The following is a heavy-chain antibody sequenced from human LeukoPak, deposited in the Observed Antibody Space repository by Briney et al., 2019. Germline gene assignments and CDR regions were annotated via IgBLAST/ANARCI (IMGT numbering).Heavy chain of an antibody. CDR1: GGSVSSGSYY. V-gene: IGHV4-39*07. Sequence: SETLSLTCTVSGGSVSSGSYYWSWIRQPPGKGLEWIGEINHSGSTNYNPSLKSRVTISVDTSKNQFSLKLSSVTAADTAVYYCARGPLPVWWLRGNWFDPWGQGTLVTVSS. CDR2: INHSGST. CDR3: ARGPLPVWWLRGNWFDP. D-gene: IGHD5-12*01. J-gene: IGHJ5*02.